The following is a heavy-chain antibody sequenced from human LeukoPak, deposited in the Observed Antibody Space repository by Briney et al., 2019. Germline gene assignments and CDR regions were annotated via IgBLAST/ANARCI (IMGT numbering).Heavy chain of an antibody. CDR3: TTDVTLVGATAGGY. Sequence: PGGSLRLSCAASGFTFSNAWMSWVCQAPGKGLEWVGRIKSKTDGGTTDYAAPVKGRFTISRDDSKNTLYLQMNSLKTEDTAVYYCTTDVTLVGATAGGYWGQGTLVTVSS. V-gene: IGHV3-15*01. J-gene: IGHJ4*02. CDR1: GFTFSNAW. D-gene: IGHD1-26*01. CDR2: IKSKTDGGTT.